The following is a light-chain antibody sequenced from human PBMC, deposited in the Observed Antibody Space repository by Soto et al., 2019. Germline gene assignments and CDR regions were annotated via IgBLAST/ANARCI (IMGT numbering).Light chain of an antibody. J-gene: IGLJ2*01. CDR1: SRDVGGYNY. CDR3: SSYAGSNHLV. V-gene: IGLV2-8*01. CDR2: EVS. Sequence: QSALTQPPSASGSPGQSVTISCTGTSRDVGGYNYVSWYQQHPGKAPKLMIYEVSKRPSGVPDRFSGSKSGNTASLTVSGLQAEDEADYYCSSYAGSNHLVFGGGTKLTVL.